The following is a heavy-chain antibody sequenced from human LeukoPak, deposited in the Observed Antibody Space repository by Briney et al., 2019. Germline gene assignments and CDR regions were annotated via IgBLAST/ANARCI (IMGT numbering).Heavy chain of an antibody. Sequence: SQTLSLTCTVSGGSISSGGYYWSWIRQHPGQGLEWIGYIHKSGSTYYNPSLESRVTISVDTSKNQFSLKLRSVTAADTAMYYCARGTTAAWWDPWGHGTPVTVSS. CDR3: ARGTTAAWWDP. CDR1: GGSISSGGYY. D-gene: IGHD4-11*01. V-gene: IGHV4-31*03. CDR2: IHKSGST. J-gene: IGHJ5*02.